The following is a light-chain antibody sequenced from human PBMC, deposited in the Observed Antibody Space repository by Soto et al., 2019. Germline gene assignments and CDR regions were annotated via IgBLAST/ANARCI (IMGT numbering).Light chain of an antibody. CDR3: QQYNNWPLT. Sequence: EMFRTHSPAPLSLSPGERATLSCRASQSVSSNLAWYQQKPGQAPRLLIYGASSRATGIPVRFSGSGSGTEFTLTISSLQSEDFAVYYCQQYNNWPLTFGQGTRLEIK. CDR1: QSVSSN. J-gene: IGKJ5*01. CDR2: GAS. V-gene: IGKV3-15*01.